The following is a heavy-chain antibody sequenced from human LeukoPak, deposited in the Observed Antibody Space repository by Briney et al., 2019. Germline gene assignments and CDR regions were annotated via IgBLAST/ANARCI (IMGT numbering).Heavy chain of an antibody. CDR3: ARGSSWYGDPLGFDN. D-gene: IGHD4-17*01. CDR2: ISYDGSNK. Sequence: GRSLRLSCTASGFTFNHYAMHWVRQAPGKGLEWMAVISYDGSNKDYADSVKGRFTISRDNSNLTMYLQINSLRGEDTAVYHCARGSSWYGDPLGFDNWGQGALVTVSS. V-gene: IGHV3-30*04. J-gene: IGHJ4*02. CDR1: GFTFNHYA.